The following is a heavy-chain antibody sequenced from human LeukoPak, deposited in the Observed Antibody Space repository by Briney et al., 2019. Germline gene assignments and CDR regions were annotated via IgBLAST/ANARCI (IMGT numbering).Heavy chain of an antibody. CDR3: TRDIGIVGAPGDY. J-gene: IGHJ4*02. D-gene: IGHD1-26*01. V-gene: IGHV3-49*03. CDR2: IRSKAYGGTT. CDR1: GFTFGDYA. Sequence: GGSLRLSCTASGFTFGDYAMSWFRQAPGKGLEWVGFIRSKAYGGTTEYAASVRGRFTISRDDSKSIAYLQMNSLKTEDTAVYYCTRDIGIVGAPGDYWGQGTLVTVSS.